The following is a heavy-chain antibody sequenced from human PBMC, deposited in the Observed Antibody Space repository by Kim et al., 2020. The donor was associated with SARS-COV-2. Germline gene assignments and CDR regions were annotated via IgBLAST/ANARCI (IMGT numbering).Heavy chain of an antibody. V-gene: IGHV3-66*01. D-gene: IGHD3-22*01. J-gene: IGHJ4*02. CDR1: GFTVSSNY. CDR3: ARGGHYDSSGYFPY. Sequence: GGSLRLSCAASGFTVSSNYMSWVRQAPGKGLEWVSVIYSGGSTYYADSVKGRFTISRDNSKNTLYLQMNSLRAEDTAVYYCARGGHYDSSGYFPYWGQGTLVTVSS. CDR2: IYSGGST.